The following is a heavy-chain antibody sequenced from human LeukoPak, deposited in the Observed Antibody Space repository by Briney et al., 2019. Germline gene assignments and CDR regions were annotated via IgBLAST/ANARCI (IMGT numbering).Heavy chain of an antibody. Sequence: GGSLRLSCAASGCTFNSYGIHWVRQAPGKGLESVAVIWYDGNNKYYADSVKGRFTISRDSSKNTMYLQMNSLRAEDTAVYYCAREHTTVTSLLDYWGQGNLVTVSS. V-gene: IGHV3-33*01. J-gene: IGHJ4*02. CDR2: IWYDGNNK. D-gene: IGHD4-17*01. CDR1: GCTFNSYG. CDR3: AREHTTVTSLLDY.